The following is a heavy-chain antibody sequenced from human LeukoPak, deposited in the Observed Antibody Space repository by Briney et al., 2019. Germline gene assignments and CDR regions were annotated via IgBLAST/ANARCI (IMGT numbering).Heavy chain of an antibody. CDR1: GYTFTGYY. J-gene: IGHJ3*02. CDR2: INPNSGGT. CDR3: ARSWNYYDSRKTDAFDI. D-gene: IGHD3-22*01. V-gene: IGHV1-2*02. Sequence: ASVKVSCKASGYTFTGYYMHWVRQAPGQGLEWMGWINPNSGGTNYAQKFQGRVTMTRDTSISTAYMELSRLRSDDTAVYYCARSWNYYDSRKTDAFDIWGQGTMVTVSS.